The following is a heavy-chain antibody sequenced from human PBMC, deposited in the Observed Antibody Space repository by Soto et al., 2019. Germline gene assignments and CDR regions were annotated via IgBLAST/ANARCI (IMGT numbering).Heavy chain of an antibody. CDR3: ASHYYDFCSRPYCMDV. CDR1: GYSFTSYW. CDR2: IYPGDSDT. D-gene: IGHD3-3*01. Sequence: PGEYLKISSKGSGYSFTSYWIGWVRQMPGKGLEWMGIIYPGDSDTRYSPSFQGQVTISADKSISTAYLQWSSLKASDTAMYYCASHYYDFCSRPYCMDVWGQRSTVTVSS. J-gene: IGHJ6*02. V-gene: IGHV5-51*01.